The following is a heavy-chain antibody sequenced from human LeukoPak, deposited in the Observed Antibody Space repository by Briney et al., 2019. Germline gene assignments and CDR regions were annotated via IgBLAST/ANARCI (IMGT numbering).Heavy chain of an antibody. J-gene: IGHJ4*02. CDR2: IIPIFGTA. V-gene: IGHV1-69*13. Sequence: SVKVSCKASGGTFSSYAISWVRQAPGQGLEWMGGIIPIFGTANYAQKFQGRVTITADESTSTASMELSSLRSEDTAVYYCARDSGYCSGGSCYAFFDYWGQGTLVTVSS. CDR1: GGTFSSYA. CDR3: ARDSGYCSGGSCYAFFDY. D-gene: IGHD2-15*01.